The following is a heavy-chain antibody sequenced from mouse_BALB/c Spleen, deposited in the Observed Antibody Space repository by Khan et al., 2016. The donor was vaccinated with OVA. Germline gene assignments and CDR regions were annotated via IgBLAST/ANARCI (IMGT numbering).Heavy chain of an antibody. D-gene: IGHD2-13*01. J-gene: IGHJ2*01. Sequence: QVQLQQPGAELVRPGASVRLSCKASGYTFTNYWINWVKQRPGQSLEWIGNIYPSDSYTNYNQKFKDKATLTVEKSSSTAYMQLTSPTAEYSAVYYVTIGDPGHFDYWGQGTTLTVSS. CDR1: GYTFTNYW. V-gene: IGHV1-69*02. CDR3: TIGDPGHFDY. CDR2: IYPSDSYT.